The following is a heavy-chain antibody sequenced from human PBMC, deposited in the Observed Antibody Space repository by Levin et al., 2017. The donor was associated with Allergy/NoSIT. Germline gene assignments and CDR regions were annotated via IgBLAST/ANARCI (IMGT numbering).Heavy chain of an antibody. CDR1: GGEGRRGKDE. V-gene: IGHV4-61*01. CDR2: LNYFGVP. CDR3: ARNRIMVSGGNDYYYGMTC. J-gene: IGHJ6*02. D-gene: IGHD5/OR15-5a*01. Sequence: PSETLSLTCSVAGGEGRRGKDEGRGRRRGPGKGLEWIGLLNYFGVPPSPPSLTRRVTISVDTSKNEFSLKVTSVTAADTAVYYCARNRIMVSGGNDYYYGMTCWGQGTTVTVSS.